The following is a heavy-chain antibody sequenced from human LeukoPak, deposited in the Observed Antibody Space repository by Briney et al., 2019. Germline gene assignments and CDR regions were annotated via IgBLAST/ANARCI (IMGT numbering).Heavy chain of an antibody. V-gene: IGHV4-4*09. CDR2: IHSSGYT. CDR3: AKRQGPNSGSYDYFDP. Sequence: KPSETLSLTCIVSGGSISSYYWSWIRRPPGQGLEWIAYIHSSGYTNYIPSLKSRVTISVDTSKNQFSLKVTSVTAADTAVYYCAKRQGPNSGSYDYFDPWGQGTLVTVSS. CDR1: GGSISSYY. J-gene: IGHJ5*02. D-gene: IGHD1-26*01.